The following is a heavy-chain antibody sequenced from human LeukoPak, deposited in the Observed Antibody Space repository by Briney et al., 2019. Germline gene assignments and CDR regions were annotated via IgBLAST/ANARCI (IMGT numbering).Heavy chain of an antibody. CDR1: GFTFDDYA. V-gene: IGHV3-9*01. D-gene: IGHD6-6*01. Sequence: GGSLRLSCAASGFTFDDYAMHWVRQAPGKGLEWVSGFSWNSGSIGYADSVKGRFTIPRDNAKNSLYLQMNTLRAEDTALYYCAKDSWGQLGVHYYFDYWGQGTLVTVSS. CDR3: AKDSWGQLGVHYYFDY. CDR2: FSWNSGSI. J-gene: IGHJ4*02.